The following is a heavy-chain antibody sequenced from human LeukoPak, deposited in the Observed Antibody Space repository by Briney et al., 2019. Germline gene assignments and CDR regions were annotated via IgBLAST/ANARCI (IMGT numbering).Heavy chain of an antibody. V-gene: IGHV4-38-2*02. J-gene: IGHJ3*02. CDR1: GYSISSDYY. CDR2: IYHSGST. CDR3: AREDYGDYVDAFDI. Sequence: SETLSLTCTVSGYSISSDYYWGWIRQPPGKGLEWIGYIYHSGSTYYNPSLKSRVTISVDRSKNQFSLKLSSVTAADTAVYYCAREDYGDYVDAFDIWGQGTMVTVSS. D-gene: IGHD4-17*01.